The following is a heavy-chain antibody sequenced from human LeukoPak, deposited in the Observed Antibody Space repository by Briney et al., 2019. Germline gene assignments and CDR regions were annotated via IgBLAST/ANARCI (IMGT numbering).Heavy chain of an antibody. CDR1: GFTFSSYG. Sequence: GGSLRLSCAASGFTFSSYGMHRVRQAPGKGLEWVAVISYDGSNKYYADSVKGRFTISRDNSKNTLYLQMNSLRAEDTAVYYCAKGREMATISNGMDVWGQGTTVTVSS. CDR3: AKGREMATISNGMDV. D-gene: IGHD5-24*01. V-gene: IGHV3-30*18. J-gene: IGHJ6*02. CDR2: ISYDGSNK.